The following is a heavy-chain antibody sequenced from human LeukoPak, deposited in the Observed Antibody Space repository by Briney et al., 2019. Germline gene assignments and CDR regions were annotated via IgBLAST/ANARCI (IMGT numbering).Heavy chain of an antibody. V-gene: IGHV4-31*03. CDR3: ARDLPRFCGGDCWPDAFDI. D-gene: IGHD2-21*02. Sequence: SETLSLTCTVSGGSISSGGYYWSWIRQHPGKGLEWIGYIYYSGSTYYNPSLKSRVTISVDTSKNQFSLKLSSVTAADTAVYYCARDLPRFCGGDCWPDAFDIWGQGTMVTVSS. CDR2: IYYSGST. J-gene: IGHJ3*02. CDR1: GGSISSGGYY.